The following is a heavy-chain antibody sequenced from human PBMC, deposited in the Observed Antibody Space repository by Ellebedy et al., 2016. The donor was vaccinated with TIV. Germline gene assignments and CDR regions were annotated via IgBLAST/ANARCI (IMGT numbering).Heavy chain of an antibody. V-gene: IGHV4-30-4*01. Sequence: LRLXXTVSGGSISSGDYYWSWIRQPPGKGLEWIGYIYYSGSTYYNPSLKSRVTISVDTSKNQFSLKVRSVTAADTAVYYCARHGRIAAGQNWFDPWGQGTLVIVSS. D-gene: IGHD6-25*01. CDR3: ARHGRIAAGQNWFDP. CDR2: IYYSGST. J-gene: IGHJ5*02. CDR1: GGSISSGDYY.